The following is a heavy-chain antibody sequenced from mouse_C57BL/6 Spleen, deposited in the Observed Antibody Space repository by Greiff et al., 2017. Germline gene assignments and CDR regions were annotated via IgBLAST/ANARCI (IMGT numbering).Heavy chain of an antibody. CDR2: IHPNSGST. V-gene: IGHV1-64*01. CDR3: ARELTVRYFDY. J-gene: IGHJ2*01. CDR1: GYTFTSYW. Sequence: QVQLQQPGAELVKPGASVKLSCKASGYTFTSYWMHWVKQRPGQGLEWIGMIHPNSGSTNYNEKFKSKATLTVDKSSSTAYMQLSSLTSEDSAVYYCARELTVRYFDYWGQGTTLTVSS. D-gene: IGHD4-1*01.